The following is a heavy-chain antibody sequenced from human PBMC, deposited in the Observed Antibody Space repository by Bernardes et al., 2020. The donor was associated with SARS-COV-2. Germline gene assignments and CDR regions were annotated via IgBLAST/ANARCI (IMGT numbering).Heavy chain of an antibody. CDR3: ARIDDVTGRDY. D-gene: IGHD3-9*01. J-gene: IGHJ4*02. Sequence: GGSLRLSCAASGFTFSTYWMHWVRQAPGKGLVWVSRLNEYGSITTYADSVKGRFTISRDNAKNLLYLQMDSLRAEDTAVYYCARIDDVTGRDYWGQGTLVTVSS. CDR1: GFTFSTYW. CDR2: LNEYGSIT. V-gene: IGHV3-74*01.